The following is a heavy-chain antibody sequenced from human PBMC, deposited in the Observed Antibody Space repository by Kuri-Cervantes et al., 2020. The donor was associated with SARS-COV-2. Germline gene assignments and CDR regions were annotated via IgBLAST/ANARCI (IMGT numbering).Heavy chain of an antibody. Sequence: SAKVSCKASGGTFSSAIISWVRQAPGQGLEWMGGIMPALGIPSYAQKFRGRVTITAETSTTTAYLELSGLKTEDTALYYCASDGVSGSLSLDFWGQGTLVTVSS. D-gene: IGHD6-19*01. CDR3: ASDGVSGSLSLDF. V-gene: IGHV1-69*10. CDR1: GGTFSSAI. CDR2: IMPALGIP. J-gene: IGHJ4*02.